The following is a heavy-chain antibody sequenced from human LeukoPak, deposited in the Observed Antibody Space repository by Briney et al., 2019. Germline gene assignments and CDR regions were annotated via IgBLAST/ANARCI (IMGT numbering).Heavy chain of an antibody. V-gene: IGHV3-23*01. J-gene: IGHJ5*02. Sequence: GGSLRLSCAASGFTLSSYVMTWVRQAPGKGLEWVSSIRRGGAGTDYADSVKGRFTISRDISKNTLYLQMNSLRAEDTAVYYCAKLNIPGNTMIVVVTPYNWFDPWGQGTLVTVSS. CDR3: AKLNIPGNTMIVVVTPYNWFDP. CDR2: IRRGGAGT. CDR1: GFTLSSYV. D-gene: IGHD3-22*01.